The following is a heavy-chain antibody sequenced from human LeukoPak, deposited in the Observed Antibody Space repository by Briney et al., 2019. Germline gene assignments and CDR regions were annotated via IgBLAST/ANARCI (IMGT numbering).Heavy chain of an antibody. Sequence: SETLSLTCTVSGGSISSYYWSWIRQPPGKGLEWTGYIYYSGSTNYNPSLKSQVTISVDTSKNQFSLKLSSVTAADTAVYYCVRSAVAEPFDYWGQGTLVTVSS. V-gene: IGHV4-59*01. CDR3: VRSAVAEPFDY. J-gene: IGHJ4*02. D-gene: IGHD6-19*01. CDR2: IYYSGST. CDR1: GGSISSYY.